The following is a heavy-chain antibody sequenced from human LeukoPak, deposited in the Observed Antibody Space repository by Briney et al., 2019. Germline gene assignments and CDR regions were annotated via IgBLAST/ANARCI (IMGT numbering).Heavy chain of an antibody. CDR1: GFIFNNYG. CDR3: AKGSSGYFVDL. V-gene: IGHV3-23*01. D-gene: IGHD3-22*01. J-gene: IGHJ5*02. CDR2: ISNDGGGT. Sequence: PGGSLRLSCAASGFIFNNYGLIWVRQAPGKGLEWVSAISNDGGGTNYADFVKGRFTISRDNSKNTLFLQMNSLSAEDTALYYCAKGSSGYFVDLWGQGTLVTVSS.